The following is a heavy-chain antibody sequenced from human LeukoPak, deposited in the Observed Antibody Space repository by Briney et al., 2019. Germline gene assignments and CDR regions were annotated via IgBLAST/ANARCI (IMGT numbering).Heavy chain of an antibody. CDR1: GDSFSSNSAA. CDR2: TYYRSKWYN. CDR3: ARDGPHYYDSSGYLDY. D-gene: IGHD3-22*01. V-gene: IGHV6-1*01. Sequence: SQTLSLTCAISGDSFSSNSAAWNWIRQSPSRGLEWLGRTYYRSKWYNDYAVSVKSRITINPDTSKNQFSLQLNSVTPEDTAVYYCARDGPHYYDSSGYLDYWGQGTLVTVSS. J-gene: IGHJ4*02.